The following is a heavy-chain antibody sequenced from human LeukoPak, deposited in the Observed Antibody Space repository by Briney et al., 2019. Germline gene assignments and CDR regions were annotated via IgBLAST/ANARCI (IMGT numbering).Heavy chain of an antibody. D-gene: IGHD3-9*01. J-gene: IGHJ4*02. CDR3: ARHSETYYDILPPDY. CDR2: IYYSGST. CDR1: GGSISSYY. V-gene: IGHV4-39*01. Sequence: SETLSLTCSVSGGSISSYYWSWISQPPGKGLEWIGSIYYSGSTYYNPSLKSRVTISVDTSKNQFSLKLSSVTAADTAVYYCARHSETYYDILPPDYWGQGTLVTVSS.